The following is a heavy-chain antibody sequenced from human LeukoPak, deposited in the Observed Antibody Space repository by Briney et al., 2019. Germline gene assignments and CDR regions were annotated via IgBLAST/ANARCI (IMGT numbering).Heavy chain of an antibody. CDR3: ATTRPGYYDFWSGYKTLDY. V-gene: IGHV1-24*01. J-gene: IGHJ4*02. CDR1: GYTFTSYY. CDR2: FDPEDGET. D-gene: IGHD3-3*01. Sequence: ASVKVSCKASGYTFTSYYMHWVRQAPGKGLEWMGGFDPEDGETIYAQKFQGRVTMTEDTSTDTAYMELSSLRSEDTAVYYCATTRPGYYDFWSGYKTLDYWGQGTLVTVSS.